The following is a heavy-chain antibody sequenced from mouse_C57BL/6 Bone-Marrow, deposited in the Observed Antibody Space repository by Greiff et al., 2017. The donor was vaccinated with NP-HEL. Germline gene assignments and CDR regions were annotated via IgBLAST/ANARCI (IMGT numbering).Heavy chain of an antibody. V-gene: IGHV5-12*01. CDR1: GFTFSDYY. CDR2: ISNGGGST. D-gene: IGHD1-1*01. Sequence: EVKLMESGGGLVQPGGSLKLSCAASGFTFSDYYMYWVRQTPEKRLEWVAYISNGGGSTYYPDTVKGRFTISRDNAKNTLYLQMSRLKSEDTAMYYCARRHYGSSSDYAMDYWGQGTSVTVSS. J-gene: IGHJ4*01. CDR3: ARRHYGSSSDYAMDY.